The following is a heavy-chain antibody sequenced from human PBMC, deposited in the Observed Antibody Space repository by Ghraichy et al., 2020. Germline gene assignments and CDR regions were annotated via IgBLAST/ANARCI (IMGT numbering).Heavy chain of an antibody. J-gene: IGHJ4*02. CDR3: ARGPSYYDSSGYYAEGRPYYFDY. CDR2: IYSGGST. D-gene: IGHD3-22*01. V-gene: IGHV3-53*04. Sequence: GGSLRLSCAASGFTVSSNYMSWVRQAPGKGLEWVSVIYSGGSTYYADSVKGRFTISRHNSKNTLYLQMNSLRAEDTAVYYCARGPSYYDSSGYYAEGRPYYFDYWGQGTLVTVSS. CDR1: GFTVSSNY.